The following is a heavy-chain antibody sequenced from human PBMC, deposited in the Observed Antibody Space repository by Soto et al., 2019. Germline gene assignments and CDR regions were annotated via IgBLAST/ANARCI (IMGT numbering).Heavy chain of an antibody. V-gene: IGHV1-2*02. Sequence: QLLQSGAEVRKPGASVKVSCKASGYTFIDYYMHWVRQAPGQGLEWMGWINPDTDDTHYAQKFQGRLIMTRDTSINTVYMELSRLTSDDTAVYYCARDYFDRNGLYGMDLWGQGTTVTVSS. CDR1: GYTFIDYY. CDR2: INPDTDDT. J-gene: IGHJ6*02. CDR3: ARDYFDRNGLYGMDL. D-gene: IGHD3-22*01.